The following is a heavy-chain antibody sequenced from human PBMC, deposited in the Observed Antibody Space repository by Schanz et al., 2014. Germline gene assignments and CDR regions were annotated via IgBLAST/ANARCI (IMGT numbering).Heavy chain of an antibody. J-gene: IGHJ5*02. CDR2: IYHTGST. CDR1: GGSISSGSYY. Sequence: QVQLQESGPGLVKPSQTLSLTCSVSGGSISSGSYYWNWIRQPAGKGLEWIGEIYHTGSTNYNPSLKSRVTISVDTSKNQFSLKLRSVTAADTAVYYCAREPLSGYNWFDPWGQGSLXTVSS. V-gene: IGHV4-61*02. D-gene: IGHD6-25*01. CDR3: AREPLSGYNWFDP.